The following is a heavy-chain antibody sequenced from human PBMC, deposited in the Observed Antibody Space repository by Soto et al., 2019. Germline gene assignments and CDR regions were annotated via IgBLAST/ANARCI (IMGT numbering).Heavy chain of an antibody. CDR2: IYPGDSDT. V-gene: IGHV5-51*01. D-gene: IGHD2-15*01. CDR3: ARPLDPTRAXCSGGSCYTNSGDAFDI. Sequence: GESLKISCKGSGYSFTIYWIGWVRQMPGKGLEWMGIIYPGDSDTRYSPSFQGQVTISADKSISTAYLQWSSLKASDTAMYYCARPLDPTRAXCSGGSCYTNSGDAFDIWGQGTMVTVSS. CDR1: GYSFTIYW. J-gene: IGHJ3*02.